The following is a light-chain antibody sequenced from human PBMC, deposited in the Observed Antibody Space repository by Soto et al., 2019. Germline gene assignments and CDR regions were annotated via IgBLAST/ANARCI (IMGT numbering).Light chain of an antibody. Sequence: QSALTQPASVSGSPGQSITISCTETSGDTGSYELVSWYQHHPGKAPKLMIYEDIKRPSGVSNRFSGSKSGNTASLTISGLQADDEADYYCSSYAGSLTWVFGGGTKLTVL. CDR2: EDI. V-gene: IGLV2-23*01. CDR3: SSYAGSLTWV. J-gene: IGLJ3*02. CDR1: SGDTGSYEL.